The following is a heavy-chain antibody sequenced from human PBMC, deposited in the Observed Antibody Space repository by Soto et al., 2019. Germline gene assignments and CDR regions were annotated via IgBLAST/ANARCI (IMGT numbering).Heavy chain of an antibody. CDR3: AKEPRSNGYFDL. J-gene: IGHJ2*01. Sequence: EVQLLESGGDLVQPGGSLRLSCAASGFTFSTYAMSWVRQAPGKGLEWVSAISGSAGKTYYADSVKGRFTISRDNSKNTLYLQMNRLRADDTAVYYCAKEPRSNGYFDLWGRGTLVTVSS. V-gene: IGHV3-23*01. CDR1: GFTFSTYA. CDR2: ISGSAGKT. D-gene: IGHD3-16*01.